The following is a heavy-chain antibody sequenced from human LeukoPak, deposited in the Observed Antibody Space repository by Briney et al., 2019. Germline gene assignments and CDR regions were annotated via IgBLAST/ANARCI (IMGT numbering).Heavy chain of an antibody. J-gene: IGHJ3*02. CDR2: IHYSGST. D-gene: IGHD6-13*01. CDR1: GGSISSYY. V-gene: IGHV4-59*12. CDR3: AREDDTIADNTFDI. Sequence: SETLSLTCTVSGGSISSYYWSWIRQPPGKGLEWLGYIHYSGSTNYNPSLKSRVTISVDTPKNHFSLKVHSVTAADTAVYYCAREDDTIADNTFDIWGQGTVVTVSS.